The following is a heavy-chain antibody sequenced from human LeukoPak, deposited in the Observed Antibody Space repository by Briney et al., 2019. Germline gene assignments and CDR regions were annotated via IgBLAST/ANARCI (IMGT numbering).Heavy chain of an antibody. Sequence: ASVTVSCKAFGYTFTGYYMHWVRQAPGQEIEWMGWINPKNGGTDFAQKFQGRFSMTRDTSISTAYMELSGLRSDDTAVYFCVPAPGGGPYYFDYWGQGTLVTVSS. V-gene: IGHV1-2*02. CDR1: GYTFTGYY. J-gene: IGHJ4*02. CDR2: INPKNGGT. D-gene: IGHD1-26*01. CDR3: VPAPGGGPYYFDY.